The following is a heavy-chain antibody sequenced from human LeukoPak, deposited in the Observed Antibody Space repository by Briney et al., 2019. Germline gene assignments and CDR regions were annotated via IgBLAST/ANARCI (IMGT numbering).Heavy chain of an antibody. Sequence: SETLSLTCTVSGGSVSSSYYYWGWIRQPPEKGLEWIGEIHQSGSTYYNPSLKSRVIISVDTSKNQFSLNLSSVTAADTAVHYYARPRSSGWSPFDSWGQGTLVTVSS. V-gene: IGHV4-39*01. CDR2: IHQSGST. CDR1: GGSVSSSYYY. CDR3: ARPRSSGWSPFDS. D-gene: IGHD6-19*01. J-gene: IGHJ4*02.